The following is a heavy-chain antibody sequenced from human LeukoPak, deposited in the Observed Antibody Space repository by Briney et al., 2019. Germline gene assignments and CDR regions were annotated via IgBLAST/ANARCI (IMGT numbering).Heavy chain of an antibody. CDR3: ARARWELPIDY. V-gene: IGHV3-21*01. J-gene: IGHJ4*02. D-gene: IGHD1-26*01. Sequence: GGSLRLSCTASGFTFSTYSMNWVRQAPGKRLEWVSSISSSSTYIYYADSVKGRFTISRDNAKNSLYLQMNSRRAEDTAVYYCARARWELPIDYWGQGTLVTVSS. CDR2: ISSSSTYI. CDR1: GFTFSTYS.